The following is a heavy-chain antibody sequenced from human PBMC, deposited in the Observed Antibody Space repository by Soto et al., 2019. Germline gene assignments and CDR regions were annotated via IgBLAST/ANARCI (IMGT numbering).Heavy chain of an antibody. V-gene: IGHV1-2*02. CDR2: INPNSGGT. J-gene: IGHJ5*02. D-gene: IGHD3-10*01. Sequence: ASVKVSCKASGYTFTGYYMHWVRQAPGQGLEWMEWINPNSGGTNYAQKFQGRVTMTRDTSISTAYMELSRLRSDDTAVYYCASRVGIYGPFDPWGQGTLVTVSS. CDR3: ASRVGIYGPFDP. CDR1: GYTFTGYY.